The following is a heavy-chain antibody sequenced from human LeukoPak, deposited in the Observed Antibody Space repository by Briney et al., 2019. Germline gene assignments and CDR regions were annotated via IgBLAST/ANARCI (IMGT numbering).Heavy chain of an antibody. D-gene: IGHD3-22*01. CDR3: AKDTYYYDSSGYYSFDY. Sequence: PGGSLRLSCAASGFTFSSYAMSWVRQDPGKGLEWVSAISGSGGSTYYADSVKGRFTISRDNSKNTLYLQMNSLRAEDTAVYYCAKDTYYYDSSGYYSFDYWGQGTLVTVSS. V-gene: IGHV3-23*01. CDR1: GFTFSSYA. J-gene: IGHJ4*02. CDR2: ISGSGGST.